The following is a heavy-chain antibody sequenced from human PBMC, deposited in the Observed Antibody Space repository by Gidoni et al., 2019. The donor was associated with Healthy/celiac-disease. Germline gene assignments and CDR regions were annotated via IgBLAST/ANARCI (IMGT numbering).Heavy chain of an antibody. CDR1: GFTFSSSG. V-gene: IGHV3-30*03. Sequence: QVQLVESGGGVVQPGRSLRLSCAASGFTFSSSGMHWVRQAPGKGLEWVAVISYDGSNKYYADSVKGRFTISRDNSKNTLYLQMNSLRAEDTAVYYCARGLDYYDSSGYRDFDYWGQGTLVTVSS. CDR3: ARGLDYYDSSGYRDFDY. D-gene: IGHD3-22*01. CDR2: ISYDGSNK. J-gene: IGHJ4*02.